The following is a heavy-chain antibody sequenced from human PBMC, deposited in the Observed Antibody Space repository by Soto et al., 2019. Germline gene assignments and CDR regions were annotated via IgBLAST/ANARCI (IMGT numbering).Heavy chain of an antibody. D-gene: IGHD1-26*01. CDR2: ISYDGSNK. V-gene: IGHV3-30*18. J-gene: IGHJ5*02. Sequence: PGGSLRLSCAASGFTFSSYGMHWVRQAPGKGLEWVAVISYDGSNKYYADSVKGRFTISRDNAKNSLYLQMNSLRAEDTAVYYCAKDPWEIRPNNWFDPWGQGTLVTVSS. CDR3: AKDPWEIRPNNWFDP. CDR1: GFTFSSYG.